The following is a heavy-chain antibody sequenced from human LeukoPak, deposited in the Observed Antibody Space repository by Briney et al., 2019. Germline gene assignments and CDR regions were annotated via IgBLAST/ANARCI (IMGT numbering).Heavy chain of an antibody. D-gene: IGHD4-23*01. CDR2: IYIGGGT. CDR3: AKQATVVTRAYFDY. Sequence: PGGSLRLSCVASGFTVSSNFMSWVRQAPGKGLEWVSVIYIGGGTYYADSVKGRFTISRDNAKNSLYLQMNSLRAEDTALYYCAKQATVVTRAYFDYWGQGTLVTVSS. V-gene: IGHV3-53*05. CDR1: GFTVSSNF. J-gene: IGHJ4*02.